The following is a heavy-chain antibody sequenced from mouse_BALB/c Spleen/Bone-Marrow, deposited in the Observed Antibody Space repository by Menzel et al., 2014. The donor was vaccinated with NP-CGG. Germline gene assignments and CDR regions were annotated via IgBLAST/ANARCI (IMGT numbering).Heavy chain of an antibody. Sequence: QVQLQQPGPELVKPGASVKMSCKASGYTFTSYYIHWVKQRPGQGLEWIGWIYPGDGSTKYNEKFKGKTTLTADKSSSTAYMLLSSLTSEDSAIYFCARRQLGLFYAMDYWGQGTSVTVSS. D-gene: IGHD3-2*01. CDR2: IYPGDGST. CDR1: GYTFTSYY. J-gene: IGHJ4*01. V-gene: IGHV1S56*01. CDR3: ARRQLGLFYAMDY.